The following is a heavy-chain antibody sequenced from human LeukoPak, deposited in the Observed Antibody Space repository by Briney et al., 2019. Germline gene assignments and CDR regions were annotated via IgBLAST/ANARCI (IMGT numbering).Heavy chain of an antibody. J-gene: IGHJ3*02. Sequence: GGSLRLSCAASGFTVSSNYMSWVRQAPGKGLEWVSVIYSGGTTYYADSVKGRFTISRDNSKNTLYLQMNSLRAEDMAVYYCAKQYVSGAFDIWGQGTMVTVSS. CDR3: AKQYVSGAFDI. CDR2: IYSGGTT. D-gene: IGHD6-19*01. V-gene: IGHV3-53*01. CDR1: GFTVSSNY.